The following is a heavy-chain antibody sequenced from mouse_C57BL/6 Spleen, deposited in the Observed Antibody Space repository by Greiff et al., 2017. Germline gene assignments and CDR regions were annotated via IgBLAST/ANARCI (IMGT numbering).Heavy chain of an antibody. Sequence: EVKVVESEGGLVQPGSSMKLSCTASGFTFSDYYMAWVRQVPEKGLEWVANINYDGSSTYYLDSLKSRFIISRDNAKNILYLQMSSLKSEDTATYYCARAYYGNLYAMDYWGQGTSVTVSS. CDR1: GFTFSDYY. CDR2: INYDGSST. J-gene: IGHJ4*01. V-gene: IGHV5-16*01. D-gene: IGHD2-10*01. CDR3: ARAYYGNLYAMDY.